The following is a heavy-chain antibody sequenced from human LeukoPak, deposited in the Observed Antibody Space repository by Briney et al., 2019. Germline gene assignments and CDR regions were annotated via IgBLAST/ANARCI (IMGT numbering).Heavy chain of an antibody. J-gene: IGHJ4*02. CDR3: ARVLGACDY. D-gene: IGHD1-26*01. Sequence: SETLSLTCAVYGGSFSGYYWSWIRQPPGKGLEWIGEINHSGSTNYNPSLKSRVTISVDTSKNQFSLKLSSVTAADTAVYYCARVLGACDYWGQGTLVTVSS. CDR1: GGSFSGYY. V-gene: IGHV4-34*01. CDR2: INHSGST.